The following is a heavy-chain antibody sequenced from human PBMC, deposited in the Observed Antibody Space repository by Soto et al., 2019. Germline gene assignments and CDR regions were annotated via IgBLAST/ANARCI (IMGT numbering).Heavy chain of an antibody. CDR3: ARQGPSSVWDGCWFDP. J-gene: IGHJ5*02. CDR2: IHHSGNT. V-gene: IGHV4-39*01. Sequence: QLQLQESGPGLVKPSETLSLTCTVSGGSIVSPTDHWGWIRQPPGKGLEWIATIHHSGNTYYNPSLRSRVTIFMDTSKNQFSLKFRSVTAADTSVFYCARQGPSSVWDGCWFDPWGQGMRVTVSS. D-gene: IGHD3-22*01. CDR1: GGSIVSPTDH.